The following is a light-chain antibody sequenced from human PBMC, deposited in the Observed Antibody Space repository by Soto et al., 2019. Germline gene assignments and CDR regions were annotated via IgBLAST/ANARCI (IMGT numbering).Light chain of an antibody. CDR2: DTS. V-gene: IGKV3-15*01. CDR1: QSVSSK. J-gene: IGKJ5*01. CDR3: QQYSNWPPIT. Sequence: EMVMTQSPATLSVSPGERATLSCRASQSVSSKLAWYQQKPGQAPRLLIYDTSTRATGIPARFSGSGSGTEFTLTISSVQSEDFAVYYCQQYSNWPPITFGQGTRLEIK.